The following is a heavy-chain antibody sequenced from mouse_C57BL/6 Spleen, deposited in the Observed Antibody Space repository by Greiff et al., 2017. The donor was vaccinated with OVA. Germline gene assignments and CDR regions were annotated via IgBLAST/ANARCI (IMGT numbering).Heavy chain of an antibody. V-gene: IGHV1-55*01. CDR2: IYPGSGST. D-gene: IGHD1-1*01. CDR1: GYTFTSYW. J-gene: IGHJ1*03. Sequence: QVQLQQPGAELVKPGASVKMSCKASGYTFTSYWITWVKQRPGQGLAWIGDIYPGSGSTNYNEKFKSKATLTVDTSSSTAYMQLSSLTSEDSAVYYCARWGDYYGSSYEYFDVWGTGTTVTVSS. CDR3: ARWGDYYGSSYEYFDV.